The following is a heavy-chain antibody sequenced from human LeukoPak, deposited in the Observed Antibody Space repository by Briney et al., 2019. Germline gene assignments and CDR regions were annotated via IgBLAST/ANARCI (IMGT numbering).Heavy chain of an antibody. J-gene: IGHJ4*02. Sequence: XFTXXSYWXSXVRQAPGKGLEWVANIKQDGSEKYYVDSVKGRFTISRDNAKNSLYLQMNSLRAEDTAVYYCARIVGATWRYFDYWGQGTLVTVSS. CDR3: ARIVGATWRYFDY. CDR1: XFTXXSYW. D-gene: IGHD1-26*01. V-gene: IGHV3-7*01. CDR2: IKQDGSEK.